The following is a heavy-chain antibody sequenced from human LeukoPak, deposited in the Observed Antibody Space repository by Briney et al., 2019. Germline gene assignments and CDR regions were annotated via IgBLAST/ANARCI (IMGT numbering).Heavy chain of an antibody. D-gene: IGHD1-26*01. J-gene: IGHJ4*02. CDR3: AREVGSGSYYFGY. Sequence: SLTLSCAASGFTFSSYAMSWVRQAPGKGLEWVAVISYDGSNKYYADSVKGRFTISRDNSKNTLYLQMNSLRAEDTAVYYCAREVGSGSYYFGYWGQGTLVTVSS. CDR2: ISYDGSNK. V-gene: IGHV3-30*14. CDR1: GFTFSSYA.